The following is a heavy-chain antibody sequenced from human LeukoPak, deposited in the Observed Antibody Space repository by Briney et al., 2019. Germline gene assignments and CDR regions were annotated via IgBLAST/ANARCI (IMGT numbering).Heavy chain of an antibody. J-gene: IGHJ4*02. Sequence: PGRSLRLSCAASGFTFSSCAMHWVRQAPGKGLEWVAVISYDGSNKYYADSVKGRFTISRDNSKNTLYLQMNSLRAEDTAVYYCARDLGQYYFDYWGQGTLVTVSS. CDR1: GFTFSSCA. V-gene: IGHV3-30*04. CDR2: ISYDGSNK. D-gene: IGHD4-11*01. CDR3: ARDLGQYYFDY.